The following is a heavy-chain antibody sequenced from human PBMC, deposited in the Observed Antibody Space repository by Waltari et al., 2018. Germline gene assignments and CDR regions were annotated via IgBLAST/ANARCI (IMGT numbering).Heavy chain of an antibody. CDR2: IASGGRT. CDR3: AKERGASRIYFLDY. CDR1: GFTFSRHT. V-gene: IGHV3-23*01. Sequence: EDQLLQSGGGLVQPGGSLRLSCAASGFTFSRHTMDWVRQAPGNGVEWVLAIASGGRTYYEDSAGGRFTVSRDNSKSTLYLEMNSLRAEDTAVYYCAKERGASRIYFLDYWGQGSLVTVSS. D-gene: IGHD3-10*01. J-gene: IGHJ4*02.